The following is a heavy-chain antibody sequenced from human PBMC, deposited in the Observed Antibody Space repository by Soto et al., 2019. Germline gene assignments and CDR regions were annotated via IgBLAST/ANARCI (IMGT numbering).Heavy chain of an antibody. CDR2: IYYSGST. CDR3: ARGSTVAATLFDY. J-gene: IGHJ4*02. D-gene: IGHD2-15*01. V-gene: IGHV4-31*03. CDR1: GGSISSGGYY. Sequence: QVQLQESGPGLVKPSQTLSLTCTVSGGSISSGGYYWSWIRQHPGKGLEWIGYIYYSGSTYYNPSLQSRVNISVRTSKDPFSLKLSSVTAADTAVYYCARGSTVAATLFDYWGQGTLVTVSS.